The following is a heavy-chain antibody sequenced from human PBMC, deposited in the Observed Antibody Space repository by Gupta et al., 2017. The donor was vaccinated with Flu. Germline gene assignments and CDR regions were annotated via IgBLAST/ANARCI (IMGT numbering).Heavy chain of an antibody. V-gene: IGHV3-21*01. Sequence: TSSSYSMNWVRQAPGKGLEWVSSISSSSSYRYYADSVKGRFTISRDNAKNSLYLQMNSLRAEDTAVYYCAGPRIAARPLLYWGQGTLVTVSS. CDR1: TSSSYS. J-gene: IGHJ4*02. CDR3: AGPRIAARPLLY. D-gene: IGHD6-6*01. CDR2: ISSSSSYR.